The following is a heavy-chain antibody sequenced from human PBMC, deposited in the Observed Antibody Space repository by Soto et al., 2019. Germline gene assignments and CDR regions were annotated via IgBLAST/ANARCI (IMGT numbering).Heavy chain of an antibody. V-gene: IGHV3-73*02. CDR2: IRSKANSYAT. CDR3: TSSALIDYYYYYGMDV. J-gene: IGHJ6*02. D-gene: IGHD3-22*01. Sequence: EVQLVESGGGLVQPGGSLKLSCAASGFTFSGSAMHWVRQASGKGLEWVGRIRSKANSYATAYAASVKGRFTISRDDSKNTAYLQMKSLKTEDTAVYYCTSSALIDYYYYYGMDVWGQGTTVTVSS. CDR1: GFTFSGSA.